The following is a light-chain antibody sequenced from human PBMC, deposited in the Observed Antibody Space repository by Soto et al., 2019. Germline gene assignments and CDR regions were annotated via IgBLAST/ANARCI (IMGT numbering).Light chain of an antibody. J-gene: IGKJ2*01. V-gene: IGKV1-17*03. CDR2: DTS. Sequence: DVQMTQSPSAMSASVGDRVTITCRASQDISRFVAWFQQKPGKAPERLIYDTSSLQPGVPSRFSGSGSGTEFILAISGLQPEDFATYYCLQHNSYPYTFGQGTKLEIK. CDR1: QDISRF. CDR3: LQHNSYPYT.